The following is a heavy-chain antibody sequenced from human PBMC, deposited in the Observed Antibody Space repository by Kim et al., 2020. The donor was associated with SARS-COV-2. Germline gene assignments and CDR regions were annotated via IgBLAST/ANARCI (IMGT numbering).Heavy chain of an antibody. D-gene: IGHD6-13*01. Sequence: SETLSLTCAVSGGSISSSNWWSWVRQPPGKGLEWIGEIYHSGSTNYNPSLKSRVTISVDKSKNQFSLKLSSVTAADTAVYYCARDHSIAAAGRGGDYWGQGTLVTVSS. V-gene: IGHV4-4*02. CDR3: ARDHSIAAAGRGGDY. CDR2: IYHSGST. CDR1: GGSISSSNW. J-gene: IGHJ4*02.